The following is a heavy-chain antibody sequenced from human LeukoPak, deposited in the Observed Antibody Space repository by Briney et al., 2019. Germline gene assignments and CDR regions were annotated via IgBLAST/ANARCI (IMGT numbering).Heavy chain of an antibody. V-gene: IGHV3-73*01. CDR3: TRQGYGSGSYYYYYYGMDV. CDR1: GFTFSSYA. Sequence: GGSLRLSCSASGFTFSSYAMHWVRQASGKGLEWVGRIRSKANSYATAYAASVKGRFTISRDDSKNTAYLQMNSLKTEDTAVYYCTRQGYGSGSYYYYYYGMDVWGQGTTVTVSS. CDR2: IRSKANSYAT. D-gene: IGHD3-10*01. J-gene: IGHJ6*02.